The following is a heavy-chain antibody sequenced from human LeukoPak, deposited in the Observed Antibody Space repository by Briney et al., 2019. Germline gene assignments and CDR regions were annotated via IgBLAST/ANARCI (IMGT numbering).Heavy chain of an antibody. V-gene: IGHV5-51*01. Sequence: PGESLKISCKGSGYSFTSYWIGWVRPLPGKGLEWMGIIYPGDSDTRYSPSFQGQVTISADKSISTAYLQWSSLKASDTAMYYCARHKIGYYDSSGYYYYYYGMDVWGQGTTVTVSS. J-gene: IGHJ6*02. CDR3: ARHKIGYYDSSGYYYYYYGMDV. D-gene: IGHD3-22*01. CDR1: GYSFTSYW. CDR2: IYPGDSDT.